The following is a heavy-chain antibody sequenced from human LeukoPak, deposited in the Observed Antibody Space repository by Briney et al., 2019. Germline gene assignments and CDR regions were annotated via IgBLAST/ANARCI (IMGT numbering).Heavy chain of an antibody. CDR1: GLTFSRHA. D-gene: IGHD2-21*01. J-gene: IGHJ4*02. V-gene: IGHV3-23*01. CDR2: IAASGGST. Sequence: GGSLRLSCVASGLTFSRHAMTWVRQTPGKGLEWVSGIAASGGSTYYTDSVKGRFTISRDNSDNTVYLQMNSLRDDDTAVYYCARGEGILNADLAGYLEFWGQGTLVTVSS. CDR3: ARGEGILNADLAGYLEF.